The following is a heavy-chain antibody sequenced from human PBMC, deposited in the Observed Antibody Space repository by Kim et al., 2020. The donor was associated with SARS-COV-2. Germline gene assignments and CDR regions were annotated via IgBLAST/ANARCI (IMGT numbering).Heavy chain of an antibody. J-gene: IGHJ6*02. CDR3: ARDTLGYYGMDV. V-gene: IGHV3-21*01. CDR1: GFTFSSYS. CDR2: ISSSSSYI. D-gene: IGHD3-10*01. Sequence: GGSLRLSCAASGFTFSSYSMNWVRQAPGKGLEWVSSISSSSSYIYYADSVKGRFTISRDNAKNSLYLQMNSLRAEDTAVYYCARDTLGYYGMDVWGQGTTVTVSS.